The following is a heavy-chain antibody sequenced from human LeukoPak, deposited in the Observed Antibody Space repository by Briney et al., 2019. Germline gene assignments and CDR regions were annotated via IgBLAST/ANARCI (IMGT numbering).Heavy chain of an antibody. CDR3: ARDRPGQLPLHY. V-gene: IGHV4-61*02. D-gene: IGHD5-18*01. CDR1: GDSISSGDYY. CDR2: ISSSGST. Sequence: SETLSLTCTVSGDSISSGDYYWSWIRQPAGKGLEWIGRISSSGSTNYNPSLKSRVTISVDTSKNQFSLKLSSVTAADTAVYYCARDRPGQLPLHYWGQGTLVTVSS. J-gene: IGHJ4*02.